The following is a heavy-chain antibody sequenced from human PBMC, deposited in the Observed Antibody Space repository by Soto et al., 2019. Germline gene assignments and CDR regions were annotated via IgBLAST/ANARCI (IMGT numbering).Heavy chain of an antibody. CDR2: IDLTDSYT. D-gene: IGHD3-22*01. CDR1: GYSFRNNW. V-gene: IGHV5-10-1*01. Sequence: GESLKISCKGSGYSFRNNWITWVRQMPGKGLGWMGRIDLTDSYTSYSPSFQGHVSFSADTSINTAYLQWSSLRASDTAMYYCAGHGGAHYDSSGYHYALDYWGQGTPVTVSS. J-gene: IGHJ4*02. CDR3: AGHGGAHYDSSGYHYALDY.